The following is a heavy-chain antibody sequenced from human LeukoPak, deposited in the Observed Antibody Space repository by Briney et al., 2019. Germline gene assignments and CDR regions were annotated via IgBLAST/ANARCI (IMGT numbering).Heavy chain of an antibody. V-gene: IGHV3-7*01. CDR2: IHYDESEQ. J-gene: IGHJ4*02. Sequence: PGGSLRLSCEASGFDLNYYWLSWVRQAPGKGLEWVALIHYDESEQYYVDSVKGRFSIPRDNAKGSVYLQMNSLRVDDTAVYYCTRWVSQYYFDYWGQGALVTVSS. CDR3: TRWVSQYYFDY. D-gene: IGHD2-21*01. CDR1: GFDLNYYW.